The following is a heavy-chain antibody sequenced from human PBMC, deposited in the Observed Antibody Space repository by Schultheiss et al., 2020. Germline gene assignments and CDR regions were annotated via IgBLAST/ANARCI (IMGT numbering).Heavy chain of an antibody. CDR2: INHSGST. V-gene: IGHV4-61*08. CDR1: GFSFSTSGMC. CDR3: ARMGSGSSPVKI. J-gene: IGHJ4*02. D-gene: IGHD3-10*01. Sequence: VKPTETLTLTCTFSGFSFSTSGMCVSWIRQPPGKGLEWIGEINHSGSTNYSPSLKSRILISVDTSKNQFSLKLNSVTAADTAMYYCARMGSGSSPVKIWGQGTLVTVS.